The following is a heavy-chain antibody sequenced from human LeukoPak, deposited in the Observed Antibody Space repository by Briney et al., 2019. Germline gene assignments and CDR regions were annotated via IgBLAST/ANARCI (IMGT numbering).Heavy chain of an antibody. CDR2: IYYSGST. J-gene: IGHJ5*02. Sequence: PSETLSLTCTVSGGSISSGDYYWSWIRQPPGKGLEWIGYIYYSGSTYYNLSLKSRVTISVDTSKNQFSLKLSSVTAADTAVYYCARLRSSSWDFDPWGQGTLVTVSS. CDR1: GGSISSGDYY. D-gene: IGHD6-13*01. V-gene: IGHV4-30-4*01. CDR3: ARLRSSSWDFDP.